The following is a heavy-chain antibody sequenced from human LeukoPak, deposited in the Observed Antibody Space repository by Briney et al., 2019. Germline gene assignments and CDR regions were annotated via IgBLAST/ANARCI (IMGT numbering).Heavy chain of an antibody. Sequence: SQTLSLTCAIFWDSVSSHSAAWNWIKQSPSRGLDWLGRTYYRSKWYNDYALHVKSRITINPETSRNHLSLQLNSVIPIETFLYYCARGYGYRFHYWGKGNLIIVSS. V-gene: IGHV6-1*01. CDR3: ARGYGYRFHY. J-gene: IGHJ4*02. D-gene: IGHD5-18*01. CDR2: TYYRSKWYN. CDR1: WDSVSSHSAA.